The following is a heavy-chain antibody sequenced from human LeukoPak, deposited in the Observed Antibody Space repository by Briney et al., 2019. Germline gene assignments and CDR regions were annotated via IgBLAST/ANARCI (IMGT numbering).Heavy chain of an antibody. Sequence: PGGSLRLSCAASGFTFSSYGMHWVRQAPGKGLEWVAFIRYDGSNKYYADSVKGRFTISRDNSKNTLYLQMNSLRAEDTAVYYCVGSVDYYYYMDVWGKGTTVTISS. CDR2: IRYDGSNK. D-gene: IGHD6-19*01. V-gene: IGHV3-30*02. CDR1: GFTFSSYG. J-gene: IGHJ6*03. CDR3: VGSVDYYYYMDV.